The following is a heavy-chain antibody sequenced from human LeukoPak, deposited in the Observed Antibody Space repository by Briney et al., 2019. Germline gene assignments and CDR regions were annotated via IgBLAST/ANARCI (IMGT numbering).Heavy chain of an antibody. CDR2: INSDGSST. D-gene: IGHD6-25*01. J-gene: IGHJ3*02. CDR1: GFTFSSYW. CDR3: ARRSAAKDAFDI. Sequence: PGGSLRLSCAASGFTFSSYWMHWVRQAPGKGLVWVSRINSDGSSTSYADSVKGRFTISRDNAKNTLYLQMNSLRAEDTAVYYCARRSAAKDAFDIWGQGTTVTVSS. V-gene: IGHV3-74*01.